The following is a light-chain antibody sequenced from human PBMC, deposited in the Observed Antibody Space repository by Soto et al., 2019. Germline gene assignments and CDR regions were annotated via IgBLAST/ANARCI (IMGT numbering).Light chain of an antibody. CDR1: QSVSSSY. Sequence: IVLTQSPGNLSLSPGERATLSCRASQSVSSSYVAWYQQKPGQAPRLLIYDASSRATGIPDRFSGSGSGTDFTLTISRLEPEDFAVYYCQQSPRTFGQGTKVDIK. CDR2: DAS. V-gene: IGKV3-20*01. J-gene: IGKJ1*01. CDR3: QQSPRT.